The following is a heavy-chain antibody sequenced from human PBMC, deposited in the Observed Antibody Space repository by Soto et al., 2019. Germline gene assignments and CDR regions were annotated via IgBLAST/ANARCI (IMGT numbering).Heavy chain of an antibody. J-gene: IGHJ3*02. Sequence: QVQLVQSGAEVKKPGSSVKVSCKASGGTFSSYAISWVRQAPGQGLEWMGGIIPIFGTANYAQKCQGRVTITADESTSTAYMELSSLRSEDTAVYYCARGDWERQWLVPKDAFDIWGQGTMVTVSS. CDR3: ARGDWERQWLVPKDAFDI. D-gene: IGHD6-19*01. V-gene: IGHV1-69*01. CDR1: GGTFSSYA. CDR2: IIPIFGTA.